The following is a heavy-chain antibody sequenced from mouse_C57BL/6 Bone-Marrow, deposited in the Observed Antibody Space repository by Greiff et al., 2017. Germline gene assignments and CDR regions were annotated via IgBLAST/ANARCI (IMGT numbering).Heavy chain of an antibody. J-gene: IGHJ2*01. CDR1: GYTFTSYG. Sequence: VLLQQSGADLARPGASVKLSCTASGYTFTSYGISWVKQRTGQGLEWIGEIYPRSGNTYYNEKFKGKATLTADKSSRTAYMELRSLTSVDSAVYFCAKAYPYDDYAYWGQGTTLTVSS. D-gene: IGHD2-3*01. CDR2: IYPRSGNT. V-gene: IGHV1-81*01. CDR3: AKAYPYDDYAY.